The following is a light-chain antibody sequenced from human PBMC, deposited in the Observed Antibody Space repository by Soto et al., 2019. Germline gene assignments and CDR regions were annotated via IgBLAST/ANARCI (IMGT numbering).Light chain of an antibody. CDR3: QQFKNYPIT. CDR2: AAS. J-gene: IGKJ5*01. CDR1: EDISSY. Sequence: IQLTQSPSSLSASVGDRFTFTCRASEDISSYLVWYQQKPGAAPKLLIYAASALHSGVPSRFSGSGSGTDFTLTISSLHPEDSAVYFCQQFKNYPITFGQGTRLEIK. V-gene: IGKV1-9*01.